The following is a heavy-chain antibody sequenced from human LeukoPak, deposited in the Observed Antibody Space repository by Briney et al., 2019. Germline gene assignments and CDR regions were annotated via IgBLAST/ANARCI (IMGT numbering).Heavy chain of an antibody. Sequence: PGGSLRLSCAASGFTFSSYSMNWVRQAPGKGLEWVSYISSSSSTIYYADSVKGRFTISRDNAKNSLYLQMNSLRAEDTAAYYCARATGLVVFDYWGQGTLVTVSS. V-gene: IGHV3-48*01. CDR2: ISSSSSTI. D-gene: IGHD2-15*01. CDR1: GFTFSSYS. J-gene: IGHJ4*02. CDR3: ARATGLVVFDY.